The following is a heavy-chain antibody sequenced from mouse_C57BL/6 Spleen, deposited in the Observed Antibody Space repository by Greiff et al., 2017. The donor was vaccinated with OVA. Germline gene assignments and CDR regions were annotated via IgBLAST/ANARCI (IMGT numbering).Heavy chain of an antibody. CDR1: GYTFTDYE. J-gene: IGHJ4*01. CDR2: IDPETGGT. V-gene: IGHV1-15*01. D-gene: IGHD2-2*01. Sequence: QVQLQQSGAELVRPGASVTLSCKASGYTFTDYEMHWVKQTPVHGLEWIGAIDPETGGTAYNQKFKGKAILTADKSSSTAYMELRSLTSEDSAVYYCTRSTMVTTSFYAMDYWGQGTSVTVSS. CDR3: TRSTMVTTSFYAMDY.